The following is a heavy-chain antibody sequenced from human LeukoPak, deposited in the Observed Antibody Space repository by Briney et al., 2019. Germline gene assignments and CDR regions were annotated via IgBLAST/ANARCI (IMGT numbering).Heavy chain of an antibody. D-gene: IGHD6-19*01. CDR1: GGSFSGYY. Sequence: PSETLSLTCAVYGGSFSGYYWSWIRQPPGKGLEWTGEINHSGSTNYNPSLKSRVTISVDTSKNQFSLKLSSVTAADTAVYYCAREQSGTRGWYTVDYWGQGTLVTVSS. CDR3: AREQSGTRGWYTVDY. V-gene: IGHV4-34*01. J-gene: IGHJ4*02. CDR2: INHSGST.